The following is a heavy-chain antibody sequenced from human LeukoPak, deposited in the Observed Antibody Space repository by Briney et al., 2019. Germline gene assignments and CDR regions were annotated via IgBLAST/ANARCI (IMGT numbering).Heavy chain of an antibody. D-gene: IGHD3-16*01. CDR2: INPDSGFT. CDR3: APTAEAYTSWWKV. CDR1: GYKFTDDY. Sequence: ASVKVSCKAAGYKFTDDYMHWVRQAPGQGLEFMGWINPDSGFTNYAQKFKVRVTMTRDTYISTSYLEVRSLTSDETAVYYCAPTAEAYTSWWKVWGQGTLVTVSS. V-gene: IGHV1-2*02. J-gene: IGHJ4*02.